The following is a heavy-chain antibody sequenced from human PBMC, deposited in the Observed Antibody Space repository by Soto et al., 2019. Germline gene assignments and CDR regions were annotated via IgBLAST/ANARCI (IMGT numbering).Heavy chain of an antibody. Sequence: ASVKVSCKASGYTFTSYGISWVRQAPGQGLEWMGWISAYNGNTNYAQKLQGRVTMTTDTSTSTAYMELRSLRSDDTAVYYCAVFRGYCSGGSCYSGAFDIWGQGTMVTVSS. D-gene: IGHD2-15*01. J-gene: IGHJ3*02. CDR1: GYTFTSYG. V-gene: IGHV1-18*01. CDR3: AVFRGYCSGGSCYSGAFDI. CDR2: ISAYNGNT.